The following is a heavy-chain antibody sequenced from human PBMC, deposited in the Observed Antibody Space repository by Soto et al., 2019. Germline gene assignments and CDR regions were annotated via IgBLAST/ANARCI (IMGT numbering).Heavy chain of an antibody. CDR3: AREFWPLNWFDP. CDR1: GFTFSSYA. Sequence: PGGSLRLSCAASGFTFSSYAMHWVRQAPGKGLEWVAVISYDGSNKYYADSVKGRFTISRDNSKNTLYLQMNSLRAEDTAVYYCAREFWPLNWFDPWGQGTLVTVSS. V-gene: IGHV3-30-3*01. J-gene: IGHJ5*02. CDR2: ISYDGSNK. D-gene: IGHD3-3*01.